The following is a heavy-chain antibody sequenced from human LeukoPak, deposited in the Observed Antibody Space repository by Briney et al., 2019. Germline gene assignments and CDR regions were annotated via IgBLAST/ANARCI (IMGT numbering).Heavy chain of an antibody. CDR2: IKEDGSET. J-gene: IGHJ4*02. CDR3: ARTIGYGSGNDQAGG. Sequence: GGSLRLSCAASGFSINNYWMSWVRQAPGKGLEWVANIKEDGSETYYLDSAKGRFTISRDTAKNSLFLQMHSLRVEDTAVYYCARTIGYGSGNDQAGGWGQGTLVTVS. CDR1: GFSINNYW. D-gene: IGHD3-10*01. V-gene: IGHV3-7*01.